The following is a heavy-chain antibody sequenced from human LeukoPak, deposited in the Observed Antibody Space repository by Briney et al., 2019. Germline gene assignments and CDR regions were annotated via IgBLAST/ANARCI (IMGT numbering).Heavy chain of an antibody. J-gene: IGHJ4*02. CDR3: ARHHCSGAGWYTFDY. D-gene: IGHD2-15*01. CDR2: IYYSGDT. V-gene: IGHV4-61*05. CDR1: GGSISSSSYY. Sequence: PSETLSLTCTVSGGSISSSSYYWGWIRQPPGKGLEWIGYIYYSGDTNYNPSLKSRVTISVDTSKNQCSLKLSSVTAADTAVYYCARHHCSGAGWYTFDYWGQGTLVTVS.